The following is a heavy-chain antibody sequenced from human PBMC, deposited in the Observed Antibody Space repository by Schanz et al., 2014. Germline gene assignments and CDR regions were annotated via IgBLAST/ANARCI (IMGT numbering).Heavy chain of an antibody. Sequence: EVQLVESGGGLVKPGGSLRLSCAASGFTFSNSWMSWVRQAPGKGLEWVGRIKSKTDGGTADYAAPVKGRFTISRDDSKTTLYLQMDSLKTEDTAVYYCTSMATIPRNWFDPWGQGTLVTVSS. CDR2: IKSKTDGGTA. D-gene: IGHD2-2*02. V-gene: IGHV3-15*01. J-gene: IGHJ5*02. CDR3: TSMATIPRNWFDP. CDR1: GFTFSNSW.